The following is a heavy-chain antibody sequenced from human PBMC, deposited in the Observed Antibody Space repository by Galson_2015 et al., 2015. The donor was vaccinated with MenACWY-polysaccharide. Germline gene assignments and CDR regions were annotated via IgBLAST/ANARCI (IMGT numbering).Heavy chain of an antibody. Sequence: LEWIGRIHSGGSTTYNPSLKNRVTMSVDTSRNQFSLTLHSVTAADTALYYCARRSLGNWYFDLWGRGTLVTVSS. J-gene: IGHJ2*01. CDR3: ARRSLGNWYFDL. CDR2: IHSGGST. D-gene: IGHD7-27*01. V-gene: IGHV4-4*07.